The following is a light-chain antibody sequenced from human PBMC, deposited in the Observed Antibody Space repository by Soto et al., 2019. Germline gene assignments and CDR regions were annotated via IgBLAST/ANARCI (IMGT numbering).Light chain of an antibody. Sequence: VMTQSPATLSVSPGERATLSCRASQSVSSNLAWYQQKPGQAPRLLIYGASTRATGIPARFSGSGSGTEFTLTISSLQSEDFAVYYCQQYNKWPPYTFGQGTKLEIK. V-gene: IGKV3-15*01. CDR1: QSVSSN. CDR3: QQYNKWPPYT. CDR2: GAS. J-gene: IGKJ2*01.